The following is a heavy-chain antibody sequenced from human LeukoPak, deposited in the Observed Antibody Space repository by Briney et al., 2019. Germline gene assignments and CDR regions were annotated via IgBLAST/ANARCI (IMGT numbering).Heavy chain of an antibody. Sequence: PGGSLRLSCAASGLTISGHWMAWVRQAPGKGLEWVAGIKEDGSEAHYVDSVKGRFTISRDNAKNSLYLQMNSLRAEDTAVYYCARARTRYSGSYGGAFDIWGQGTMVTVSS. J-gene: IGHJ3*02. V-gene: IGHV3-7*01. CDR2: IKEDGSEA. CDR3: ARARTRYSGSYGGAFDI. CDR1: GLTISGHW. D-gene: IGHD1-26*01.